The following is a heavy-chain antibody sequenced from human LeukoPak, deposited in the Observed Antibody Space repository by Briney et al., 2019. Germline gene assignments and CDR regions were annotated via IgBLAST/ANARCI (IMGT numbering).Heavy chain of an antibody. Sequence: SETLSLTCTVSGGSISSSFYYWGWIRQPPGKGLEWIGSIYHSGSTYYNPSLKSRVTISVDTSRNQFSLNLSSVTAADTAVYYCARASDSGDWHLGYWGQGTLVTVSS. V-gene: IGHV4-39*07. D-gene: IGHD2-21*02. CDR1: GGSISSSFYY. CDR2: IYHSGST. J-gene: IGHJ4*02. CDR3: ARASDSGDWHLGY.